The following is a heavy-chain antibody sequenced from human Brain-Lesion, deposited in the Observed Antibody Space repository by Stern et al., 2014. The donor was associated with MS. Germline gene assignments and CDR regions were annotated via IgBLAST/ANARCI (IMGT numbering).Heavy chain of an antibody. Sequence: EVQLVQSGGGLIEPGRSLRLSCTASGFRFGDYAINWIRQAPGKGLEWVGFIRSKVYGGAAEYAASVKGRFTISRDDSKSIAYLQVNGLKTEDTAVYYCTRDRLDYGYSYFDYWGQGTLVTVSS. D-gene: IGHD4-17*01. V-gene: IGHV3-49*03. CDR3: TRDRLDYGYSYFDY. CDR1: GFRFGDYA. CDR2: IRSKVYGGAA. J-gene: IGHJ4*02.